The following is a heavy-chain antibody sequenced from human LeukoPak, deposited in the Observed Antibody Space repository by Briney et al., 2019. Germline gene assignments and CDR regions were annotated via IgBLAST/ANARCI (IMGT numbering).Heavy chain of an antibody. V-gene: IGHV3-48*02. CDR3: ARSEQWLVPYPLIV. J-gene: IGHJ4*02. CDR2: ISSSSSTI. CDR1: GFTFSSYS. Sequence: PGGSLRLSCAASGFTFSSYSMTWVRQAPGKGLEWVSYISSSSSTIYYADSVKGRFTISRDNAKNSLYLQMNSLRDEDTAVYYCARSEQWLVPYPLIVWGQGTLVTVSS. D-gene: IGHD6-19*01.